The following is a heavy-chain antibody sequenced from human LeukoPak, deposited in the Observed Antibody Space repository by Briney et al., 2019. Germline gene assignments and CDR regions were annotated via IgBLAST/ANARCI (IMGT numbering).Heavy chain of an antibody. D-gene: IGHD3-22*01. CDR3: AKDDHYDTSGHGWVFDI. V-gene: IGHV3-30*18. CDR1: GFTFTSYS. Sequence: GGSLRLSCAASGFTFTSYSMHWVRQAPGKGLEWVAFISPDGSIGNYADSVKGRFTISRDNSKNTVYLQINSLRPEDTALYHCAKDDHYDTSGHGWVFDIWGQGTEVTVSS. J-gene: IGHJ3*02. CDR2: ISPDGSIG.